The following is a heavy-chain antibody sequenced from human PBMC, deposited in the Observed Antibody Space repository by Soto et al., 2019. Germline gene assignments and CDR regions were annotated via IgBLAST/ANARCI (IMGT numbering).Heavy chain of an antibody. V-gene: IGHV5-51*01. CDR1: GYSFASHW. J-gene: IGHJ4*02. Sequence: GESLKISCKGSGYSFASHWVAWVRQMPEKGLEWIGTIYPGDSDTKYSSAFRGHVTISADTSVSTAYLQWRSLEATDSAIYYCARYSGSYWHYLDFWGQETLVTV. D-gene: IGHD1-26*01. CDR2: IYPGDSDT. CDR3: ARYSGSYWHYLDF.